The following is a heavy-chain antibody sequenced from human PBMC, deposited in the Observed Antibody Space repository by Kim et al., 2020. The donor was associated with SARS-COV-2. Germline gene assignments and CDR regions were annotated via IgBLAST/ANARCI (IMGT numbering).Heavy chain of an antibody. J-gene: IGHJ5*02. CDR1: GFSFSSHW. CDR2: IEQDENQT. V-gene: IGHV3-7*01. Sequence: GGSLRLSCIASGFSFSSHWMAWVRQTPGKGLEWVAQIEQDENQTFYVDSVKGRFTISRDNTKNSVYLEMNALRVDDTAVYYCATGDTWGQGTLVTVSS. CDR3: ATGDT.